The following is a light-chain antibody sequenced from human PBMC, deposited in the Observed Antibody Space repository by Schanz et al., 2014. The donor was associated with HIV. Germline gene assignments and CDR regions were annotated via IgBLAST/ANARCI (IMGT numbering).Light chain of an antibody. CDR3: QQTYSSAAIT. Sequence: DIQMTQSPSSLSASVGDRVTITCRASQSISSYVNWYQQIPGKAPKLLIYAASSLQSGVSSRFSGRGSPSPFTVSIRCVPPPSFPSSSCQQTYSSAAITFGQGTRLEIK. V-gene: IGKV1-39*01. CDR2: AAS. J-gene: IGKJ5*01. CDR1: QSISSY.